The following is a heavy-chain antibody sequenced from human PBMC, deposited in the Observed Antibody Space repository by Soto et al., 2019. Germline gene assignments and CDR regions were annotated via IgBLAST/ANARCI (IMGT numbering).Heavy chain of an antibody. CDR2: IYYSGST. J-gene: IGHJ4*02. CDR1: GGSISSGGYY. CDR3: ARAAREHVDY. D-gene: IGHD6-6*01. Sequence: SETLSLTCTVSGGSISSGGYYWSWIRQHPGKGLEWIGYIYYSGSTYYNPSLKSRVTISVDTSKNQFSLKLSSVTAADTAVYYCARAAREHVDYWGQGTLVTVSS. V-gene: IGHV4-31*03.